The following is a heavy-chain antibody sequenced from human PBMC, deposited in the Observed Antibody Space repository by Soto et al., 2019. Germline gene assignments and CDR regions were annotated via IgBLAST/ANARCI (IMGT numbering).Heavy chain of an antibody. CDR3: ARESSSSCHDY. CDR1: GYTFTSYG. Sequence: QVQLVQSGAEVKKPGASVKVSCKASGYTFTSYGISWVRQAPGQGLEWMGWISAYNGNTNYAQKLQGRVTMTTDTPTSTAHMERTSLRSDARAVYYCARESSSSCHDYWGQGTLVTVSS. D-gene: IGHD6-13*01. J-gene: IGHJ4*02. CDR2: ISAYNGNT. V-gene: IGHV1-18*01.